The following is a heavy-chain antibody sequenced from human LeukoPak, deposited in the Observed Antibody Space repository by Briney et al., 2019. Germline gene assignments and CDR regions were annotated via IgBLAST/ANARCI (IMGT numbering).Heavy chain of an antibody. CDR1: GFTFSSYA. CDR3: AKTIRYYDSSGYEFDY. Sequence: GGSLRLSCAASGFTFSSYAMHWVRQAPGKGLEWVAVISYDGSNKYYADSVKGRFTISRDNSKNTLYLQMNSLRAEDTAVYYCAKTIRYYDSSGYEFDYWGQGTLVTVSS. J-gene: IGHJ4*02. V-gene: IGHV3-30-3*02. D-gene: IGHD3-22*01. CDR2: ISYDGSNK.